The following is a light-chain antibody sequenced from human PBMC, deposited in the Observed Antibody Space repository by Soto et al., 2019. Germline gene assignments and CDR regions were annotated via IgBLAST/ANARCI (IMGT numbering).Light chain of an antibody. CDR2: NVR. CDR1: SSDVGGYDY. CDR3: SSYTSSSTVV. J-gene: IGLJ2*01. Sequence: QSALTQPASVSGSPGQSITISCTGTSSDVGGYDYVSWYQQHPGKAPKLMIYNVRNRPSGVSNRFSGSKAGNTASLTISGLQAEDEAAYYCSSYTSSSTVVFGGGTQLTVL. V-gene: IGLV2-14*01.